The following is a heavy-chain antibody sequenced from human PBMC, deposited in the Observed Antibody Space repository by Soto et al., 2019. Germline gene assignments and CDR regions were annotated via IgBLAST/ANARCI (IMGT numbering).Heavy chain of an antibody. J-gene: IGHJ5*02. CDR1: GFAFNSHS. Sequence: QMQLLESGGGVVQPGKALRLSCAASGFAFNSHSMHWVRQAPGKGLEWLALMTSDGSSKFYADSVKGRCTISRDNSKNTLYLEMNSLRSEDTAVYYCARDRGIRYTGYELDLWGQGTLVTVSS. CDR3: ARDRGIRYTGYELDL. V-gene: IGHV3-30-3*01. D-gene: IGHD3-9*01. CDR2: MTSDGSSK.